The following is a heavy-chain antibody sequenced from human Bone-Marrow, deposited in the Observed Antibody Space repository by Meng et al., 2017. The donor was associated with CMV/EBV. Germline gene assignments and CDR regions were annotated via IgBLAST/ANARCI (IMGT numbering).Heavy chain of an antibody. V-gene: IGHV3-7*01. CDR1: GFTFSNYA. Sequence: GGSLRLSCAASGFTFSNYAMTWVRQPPGKGLEWVANIKRDGSEAYYADSVKGRFTISRDNAKNSLYLQMNSLRGEDTAVYYCARSFEYWGRGTLVTVSS. CDR3: ARSFEY. J-gene: IGHJ4*02. CDR2: IKRDGSEA.